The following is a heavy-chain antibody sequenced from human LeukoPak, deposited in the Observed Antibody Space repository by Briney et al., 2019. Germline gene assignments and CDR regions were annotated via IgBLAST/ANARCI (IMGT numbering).Heavy chain of an antibody. D-gene: IGHD3-10*01. Sequence: GGSLRLSCAASGFTFSSYAMSWVRQAPGKGLEWVSAISGSGGSTYCADSVKGRFTISRDNSKNTLYLQVNSLRAEDTAVYYCAKGIWFGDDYWGQGTLVTVSS. J-gene: IGHJ4*02. CDR3: AKGIWFGDDY. CDR1: GFTFSSYA. CDR2: ISGSGGST. V-gene: IGHV3-23*01.